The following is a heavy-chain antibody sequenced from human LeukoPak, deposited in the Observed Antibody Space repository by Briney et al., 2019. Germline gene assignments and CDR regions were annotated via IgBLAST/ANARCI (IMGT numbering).Heavy chain of an antibody. CDR3: ARDDFWSGYYPDY. J-gene: IGHJ4*02. Sequence: GGSLRLSCAASGFTFSNYWMSWVRQAPGKGLDWGANINQDGSERYYVDSVKGRFSISRDNAKNSLYLQMNSLRAEDTAVYYCARDDFWSGYYPDYWGQGTLVTVSS. CDR2: INQDGSER. V-gene: IGHV3-7*01. D-gene: IGHD3-3*01. CDR1: GFTFSNYW.